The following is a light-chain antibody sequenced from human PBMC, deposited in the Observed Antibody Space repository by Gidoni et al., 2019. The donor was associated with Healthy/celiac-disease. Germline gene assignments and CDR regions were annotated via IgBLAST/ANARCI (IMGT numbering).Light chain of an antibody. CDR2: KAS. Sequence: DIQMTQSPSTLSASVGDRVTITCRASQSISSWLAWYQQKPGKAPKLLIYKASSLESGVPSRFSGRGGTEFTLTISSLQPDDFATYYCQQYNSYSWTFGQGTKVEIK. V-gene: IGKV1-5*03. CDR1: QSISSW. J-gene: IGKJ1*01. CDR3: QQYNSYSWT.